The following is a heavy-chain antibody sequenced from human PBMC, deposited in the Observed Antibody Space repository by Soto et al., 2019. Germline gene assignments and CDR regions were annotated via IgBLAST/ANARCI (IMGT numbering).Heavy chain of an antibody. D-gene: IGHD4-17*01. V-gene: IGHV3-23*01. Sequence: EVQLLESGGGLVQPGGSLRLSCAASGLTFSSYALTWVRQAPGKGLEWVSSITGNGGTTKYADSVRGRFTISRDNSKNMLFLQINSLRPEDTAAYFCAKDPYGDYFGAFDFLGQGTLVTVSS. CDR2: ITGNGGTT. J-gene: IGHJ4*02. CDR3: AKDPYGDYFGAFDF. CDR1: GLTFSSYA.